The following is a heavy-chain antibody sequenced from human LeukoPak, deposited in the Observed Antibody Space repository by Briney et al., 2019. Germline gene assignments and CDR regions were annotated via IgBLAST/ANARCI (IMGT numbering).Heavy chain of an antibody. CDR1: GDSVSSNSVT. CDR2: TYYRSTWYN. Sequence: SQTLSLTCVISGDSVSSNSVTWNWIRQSPSRGLEWLGRTYYRSTWYNDYAISVRGRITVNPDTSKNQFSLHLNSVTPEDTAVYYCARRLTQYDCFDPWGQGILVTVSS. CDR3: ARRLTQYDCFDP. J-gene: IGHJ5*02. D-gene: IGHD2-2*01. V-gene: IGHV6-1*01.